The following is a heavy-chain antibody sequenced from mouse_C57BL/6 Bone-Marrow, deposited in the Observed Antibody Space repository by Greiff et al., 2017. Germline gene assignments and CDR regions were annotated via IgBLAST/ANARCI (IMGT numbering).Heavy chain of an antibody. CDR2: ISSGGSYT. Sequence: EVMLVESGGELVKPGGSLKLSCEASGFTFSSYGMSWVSQTPDKRLEWVATISSGGSYTYYPDSVKGRFTISRDNAKNTLYLQMSSLTSEDTAMYYCARQDSTGYFDYWGRGTALTVTA. CDR1: GFTFSSYG. CDR3: ARQDSTGYFDY. J-gene: IGHJ2*01. D-gene: IGHD3-2*02. V-gene: IGHV5-6*02.